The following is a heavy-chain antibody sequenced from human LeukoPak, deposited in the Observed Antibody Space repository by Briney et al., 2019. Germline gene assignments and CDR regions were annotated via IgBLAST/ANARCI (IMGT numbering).Heavy chain of an antibody. CDR3: ARDPLTFYGGYAFDI. V-gene: IGHV4-4*07. D-gene: IGHD4-23*01. J-gene: IGHJ3*02. CDR1: GGSISSYY. CDR2: IYTSGST. Sequence: DPSQTLSLTCTVSGGSISSYYWSWIRQPAGKGLEWIGRIYTSGSTNYNPSLKSRVTMSVDTSKNQFSLKLSSVTAADTAVYYCARDPLTFYGGYAFDIWGQGTMVTVSS.